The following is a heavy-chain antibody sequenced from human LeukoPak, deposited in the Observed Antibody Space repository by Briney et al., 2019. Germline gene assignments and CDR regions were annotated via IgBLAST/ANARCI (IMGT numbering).Heavy chain of an antibody. D-gene: IGHD1-26*01. J-gene: IGHJ4*02. CDR1: GXSVSSNSSA. V-gene: IGHV6-1*01. CDR3: ARGITGRNDY. Sequence: SQTLSLTCAISGXSVSSNSSAWNWVRQSPSRGLEWLGRTHYRSKWYNEYADSVKSRITINPDTSKNQFSLHLNSVTPEDTAVYYCARGITGRNDYWGQGTLVTVSS. CDR2: THYRSKWYN.